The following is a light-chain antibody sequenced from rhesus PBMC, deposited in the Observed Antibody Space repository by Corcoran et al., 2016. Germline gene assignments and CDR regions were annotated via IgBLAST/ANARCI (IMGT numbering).Light chain of an antibody. CDR2: AST. CDR3: QQYKSYPYS. CDR1: QGISSY. V-gene: IGKV1-28*02. J-gene: IGKJ2*01. Sequence: DIQMTQSPSSLSASVGDTVTITCRASQGISSYLNWFQQKPGKAPKLLIYASTTFQSGVPSRFSGSGSETDFTLTISSLQPEDFATYYCQQYKSYPYSFGQGTKVEIK.